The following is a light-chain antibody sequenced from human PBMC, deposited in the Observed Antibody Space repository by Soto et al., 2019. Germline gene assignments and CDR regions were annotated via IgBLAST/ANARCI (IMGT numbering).Light chain of an antibody. J-gene: IGKJ1*01. CDR1: QSVAYTSNKKTY. CDR3: HQYYSPLWP. V-gene: IGKV4-1*01. Sequence: DIVMTQSPDSLAVSLGERATINCKASQSVAYTSNKKTYVALYQQKAGQPPKLLLYWSSTRASGVPDRFSGSGSGTDFTLPISSLQAEDVAVYYCHQYYSPLWPFGQGTKVQIK. CDR2: WSS.